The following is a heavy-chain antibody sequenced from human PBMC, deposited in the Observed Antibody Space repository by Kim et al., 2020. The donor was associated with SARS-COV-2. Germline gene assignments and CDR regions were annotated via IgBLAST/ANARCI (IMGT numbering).Heavy chain of an antibody. CDR2: IIPILGIA. J-gene: IGHJ6*02. CDR3: AGARIKHGATRGSYYYYGMDV. Sequence: SVKVSCKASGGTLSSYTISWVRQAPGQGLEWMGRIIPILGIANYAQKFQGRVTITADKSTSTAYMELSSLRSEDTAVYYCAGARIKHGATRGSYYYYGMDVWGQGTTVTVSS. CDR1: GGTLSSYT. V-gene: IGHV1-69*02. D-gene: IGHD1-26*01.